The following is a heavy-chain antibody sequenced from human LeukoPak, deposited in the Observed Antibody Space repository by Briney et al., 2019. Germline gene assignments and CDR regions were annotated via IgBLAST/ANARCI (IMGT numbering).Heavy chain of an antibody. CDR1: GFTFSSYW. CDR3: ARDSSGWLNWFDP. D-gene: IGHD6-19*01. V-gene: IGHV3-74*01. Sequence: GGSLRLSCAASGFTFSSYWLHWVRQAPGKGLVGVSRINSDGSSTSYADSVKGRFTISRDNAKNTLYLQMNSLRAEDTAVYYCARDSSGWLNWFDPWGQGTLVTVSS. CDR2: INSDGSST. J-gene: IGHJ5*02.